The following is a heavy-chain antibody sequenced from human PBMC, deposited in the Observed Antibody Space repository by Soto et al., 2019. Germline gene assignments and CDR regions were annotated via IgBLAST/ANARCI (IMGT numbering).Heavy chain of an antibody. CDR1: GFTFSSYG. D-gene: IGHD6-13*01. J-gene: IGHJ5*02. V-gene: IGHV3-30*18. CDR3: AKDVAAVPAVWFDP. Sequence: QVQLVESGGGVVQPGRSLRLSCAASGFTFSSYGMHWVRQAPGKGLEWVAVISYDGSNKYYADSVKGRFTISRDNSKNTLYLQMNSLRAEDTAVYYCAKDVAAVPAVWFDPWGQGTLVTVSS. CDR2: ISYDGSNK.